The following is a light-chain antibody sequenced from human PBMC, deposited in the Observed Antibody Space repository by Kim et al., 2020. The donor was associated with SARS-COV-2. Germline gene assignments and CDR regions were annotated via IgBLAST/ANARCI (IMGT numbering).Light chain of an antibody. J-gene: IGLJ1*01. CDR2: QDA. Sequence: VSPGQTASVTCSGDKLGDKYVFWYQKRPGQSPVLVICQDAKRPSGIPERFSGSSSGNTATLTISETQAMDEADYYCQTWDSSSGVFGTGTKVTVL. V-gene: IGLV3-1*01. CDR3: QTWDSSSGV. CDR1: KLGDKY.